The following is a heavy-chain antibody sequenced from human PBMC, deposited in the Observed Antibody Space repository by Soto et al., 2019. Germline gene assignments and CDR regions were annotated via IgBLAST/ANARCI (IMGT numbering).Heavy chain of an antibody. CDR1: GLKFVDLG. V-gene: IGHV3-30*18. J-gene: IGHJ5*02. CDR2: ISSDGNNK. CDR3: AKDRPIKARSGSLSS. D-gene: IGHD1-26*01. Sequence: SKRLCCAASGLKFVDLGVHGVRKEQGKGLEWVTVISSDGNNKYYADSVRGRFTISRDNSKNTLFLQMNSLRAEDTAMYYCAKDRPIKARSGSLSSWGQGTLVT.